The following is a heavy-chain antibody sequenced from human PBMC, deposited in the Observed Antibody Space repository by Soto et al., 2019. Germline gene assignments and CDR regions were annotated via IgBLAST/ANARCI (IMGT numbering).Heavy chain of an antibody. J-gene: IGHJ4*02. CDR2: ISGSGGST. D-gene: IGHD3-10*01. CDR1: GFTFSSYA. CDR3: AKPYTRITMVRDDDY. Sequence: GGSLRLSCAASGFTFSSYAMSWVRQAPGKGLEWVSAISGSGGSTYYADSVKGRFTISRDNSKNTLYLQMNSLRAEDTAVYYCAKPYTRITMVRDDDYWGQGTLVTVSS. V-gene: IGHV3-23*01.